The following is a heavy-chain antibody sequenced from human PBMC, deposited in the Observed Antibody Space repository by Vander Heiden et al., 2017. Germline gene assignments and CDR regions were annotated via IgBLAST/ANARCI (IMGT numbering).Heavy chain of an antibody. CDR2: IYHSGST. V-gene: IGHV4-4*02. CDR1: GGSIRSSNW. J-gene: IGHJ6*02. D-gene: IGHD2-15*01. CDR3: ARDHRYCSGGSCYPFYYYYGMDV. Sequence: QVQLQESGPGLVQPSGTLSLTCAVSGGSIRSSNWWRWVRQPPGKGLEWIGEIYHSGSTNYNPSLKSRVTISVDKSKNQFSLKLSSVTAADTAVYYCARDHRYCSGGSCYPFYYYYGMDVWGQGTTVTVSS.